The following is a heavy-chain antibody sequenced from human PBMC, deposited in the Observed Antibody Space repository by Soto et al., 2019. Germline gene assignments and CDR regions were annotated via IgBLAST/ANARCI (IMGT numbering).Heavy chain of an antibody. D-gene: IGHD1-26*01. Sequence: ASVKVSCKASGGTFSSYAISWVRQAPGQGLEWVGGIIPIFGTANYAQKFQGRVTITADESTSTAYMELSSLRSEDTAVYYCARDQWELLGDAFDIWGQGTMVTVS. V-gene: IGHV1-69*13. CDR2: IIPIFGTA. CDR1: GGTFSSYA. J-gene: IGHJ3*02. CDR3: ARDQWELLGDAFDI.